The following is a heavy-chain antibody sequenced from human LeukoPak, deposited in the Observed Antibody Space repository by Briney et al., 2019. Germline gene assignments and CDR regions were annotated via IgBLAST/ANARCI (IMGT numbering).Heavy chain of an antibody. J-gene: IGHJ4*02. CDR2: ISSSSSSI. Sequence: GGSLRLSCAASGFTFSNHGMDWVRQAPGKGLEWLSYISSSSSSIYYADSVKGRFTISRDNAKNSLFLQMNSLRAEDTAVYYCARGGAARPDYWGQGTLVTVSS. CDR1: GFTFSNHG. CDR3: ARGGAARPDY. V-gene: IGHV3-48*01. D-gene: IGHD6-6*01.